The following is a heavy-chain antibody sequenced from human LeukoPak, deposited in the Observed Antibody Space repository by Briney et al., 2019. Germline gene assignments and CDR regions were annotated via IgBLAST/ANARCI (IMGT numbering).Heavy chain of an antibody. D-gene: IGHD3-9*01. CDR2: INPNSGGT. J-gene: IGHJ4*02. Sequence: GASVKVSCKAPGYTFTSYYLHWVRQAPGQGLEWMGWINPNSGGTNYAQKFQGRVTMTRDTSISTAYMELSRLRSDDTAVYYCASYDILTGYSRVGYWGQGTLVTVSS. V-gene: IGHV1-2*02. CDR1: GYTFTSYY. CDR3: ASYDILTGYSRVGY.